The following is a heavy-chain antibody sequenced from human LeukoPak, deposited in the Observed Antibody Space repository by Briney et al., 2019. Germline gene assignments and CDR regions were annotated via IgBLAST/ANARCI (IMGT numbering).Heavy chain of an antibody. V-gene: IGHV3-7*01. CDR1: GFPFSSYW. CDR3: ARDEADHPLVNCRFGV. CDR2: IRHDGSEK. D-gene: IGHD1-20*01. Sequence: GGSLRLSCAASGFPFSSYWLSWVRQAPGKGREWVANIRHDGSEKLHIVSVKGRFTISRDNARHSLFLQMNSLRAEDAPIYYCARDEADHPLVNCRFGVWGQGTLVTVSS. J-gene: IGHJ4*02.